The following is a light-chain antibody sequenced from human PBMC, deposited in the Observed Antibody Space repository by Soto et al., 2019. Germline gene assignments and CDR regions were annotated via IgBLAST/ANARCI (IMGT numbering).Light chain of an antibody. Sequence: DIQMTPSPSTLSASVGDRVTINCRASQSISAWLAWYQQKPGKAPNLLIYDVSTLDSGVPSRFSGSASGTEFTLTISSLESDDFATYYCQQYHRYSTFGQGTKVDIK. CDR2: DVS. V-gene: IGKV1-5*01. CDR3: QQYHRYST. J-gene: IGKJ1*01. CDR1: QSISAW.